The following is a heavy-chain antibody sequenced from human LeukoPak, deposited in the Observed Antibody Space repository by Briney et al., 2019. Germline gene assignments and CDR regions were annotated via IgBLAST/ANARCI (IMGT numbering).Heavy chain of an antibody. CDR2: IRYGGSDI. J-gene: IGHJ6*03. D-gene: IGHD6-25*01. V-gene: IGHV3-30*02. Sequence: GESLKISCAASGFTFSTCGMHWVRQAPGKGLEWVAFIRYGGSDIYYGDSVKGRFTTSRDNSKNTLYLQMNGLRGEDTAVYYCAKEPYSSVYYFYYMDVWGKGTTVTVSS. CDR1: GFTFSTCG. CDR3: AKEPYSSVYYFYYMDV.